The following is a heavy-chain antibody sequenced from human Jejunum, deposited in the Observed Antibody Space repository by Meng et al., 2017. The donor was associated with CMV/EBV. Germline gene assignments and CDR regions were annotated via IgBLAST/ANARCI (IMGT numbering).Heavy chain of an antibody. CDR2: IRSNTDGGPT. J-gene: IGHJ4*02. CDR1: TFSNAC. Sequence: TFSNACMIWVRQAPGKGLDWVGRIRSNTDGGPTDYAAPVKGRFTISRDDSKTTLYLQMNSLTTEDTAVYYCTIAPGVGIGKGGFDYGGQGTPVTVSS. CDR3: TIAPGVGIGKGGFDY. V-gene: IGHV3-15*01. D-gene: IGHD1-26*01.